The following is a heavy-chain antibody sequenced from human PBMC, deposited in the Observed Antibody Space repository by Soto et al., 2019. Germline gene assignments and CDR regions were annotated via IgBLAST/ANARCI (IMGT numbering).Heavy chain of an antibody. CDR2: IYYSGST. V-gene: IGHV4-30-4*01. J-gene: IGHJ5*02. D-gene: IGHD3-3*01. CDR1: GGSISSGDYY. Sequence: TSETLSLTCTVSGGSISSGDYYWSWIRQPPGKGLEWIGYIYYSGSTYYNPSLKSRVTISVDTSKNQFSLKLSSVTAADTAVYYCAREGKNSYYDFWSGYYPWFDPWGQGTLVTVSS. CDR3: AREGKNSYYDFWSGYYPWFDP.